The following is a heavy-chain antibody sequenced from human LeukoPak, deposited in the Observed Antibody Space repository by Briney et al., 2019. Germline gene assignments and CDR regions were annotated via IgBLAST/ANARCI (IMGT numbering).Heavy chain of an antibody. V-gene: IGHV3-7*05. CDR2: IKQDGNQK. CDR1: GFTFSSYS. Sequence: RGSLRLSCAASGFTFSSYSMSWVRQAPGKGLEWVANIKQDGNQKYYVDSVKGRFTISRDNAENSLYLQMNSLRAAETAVYYCARVQGYCSGGSCFPWDYWGQGALVTVSS. D-gene: IGHD2-15*01. CDR3: ARVQGYCSGGSCFPWDY. J-gene: IGHJ4*02.